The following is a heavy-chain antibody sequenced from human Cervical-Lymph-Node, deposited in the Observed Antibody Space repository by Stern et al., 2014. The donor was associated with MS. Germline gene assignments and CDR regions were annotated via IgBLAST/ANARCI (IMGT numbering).Heavy chain of an antibody. CDR2: VSGSGGRT. V-gene: IGHV3-23*04. CDR3: VQSLVGAFDDFDI. D-gene: IGHD1-26*01. J-gene: IGHJ3*02. CDR1: GFTFNSPA. Sequence: EDQLVASGGGLVQPGGSLRLSCAASGFTFNSPAMSWVRPDSGKGLAWASGVSGSGGRTYYADSVKGRFTLSRDNAKNTLYLQMSSLRAEDTAVYYCVQSLVGAFDDFDIWGQGTMVTVSS.